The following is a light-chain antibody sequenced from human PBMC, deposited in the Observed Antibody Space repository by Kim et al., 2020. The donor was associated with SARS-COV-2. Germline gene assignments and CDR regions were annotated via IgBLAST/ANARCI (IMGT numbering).Light chain of an antibody. CDR3: QHYGNSHT. V-gene: IGKV3-20*01. CDR1: QSVNNND. Sequence: EVVLTQSPGTLSLSPGERATLSCRASQSVNNNDLAWYQQKPGQAPRLLIYDASTRPTVIPDRFSGGGSGTDFTLTISRLEPEDFAVYYCQHYGNSHTFGQGTKLEI. CDR2: DAS. J-gene: IGKJ2*01.